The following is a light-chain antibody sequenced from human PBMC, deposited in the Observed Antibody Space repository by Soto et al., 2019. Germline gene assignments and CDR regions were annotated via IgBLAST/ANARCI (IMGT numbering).Light chain of an antibody. CDR2: AAS. V-gene: IGKV3-15*01. CDR3: QQYDKWPRT. Sequence: EILLTQSPATLSVSPGERATLSCRASQSVSSYLAWYQQKPGQVPRLLIYAASARATGIPARFSGGGSGAEYTLTISSLQSEDFAVYYCQQYDKWPRTFGQGTKVDIK. CDR1: QSVSSY. J-gene: IGKJ1*01.